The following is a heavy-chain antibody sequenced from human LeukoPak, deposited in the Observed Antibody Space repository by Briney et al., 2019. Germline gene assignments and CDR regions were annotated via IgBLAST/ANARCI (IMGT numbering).Heavy chain of an antibody. J-gene: IGHJ6*02. V-gene: IGHV3-48*01. CDR2: ISSSSSTI. CDR3: AKNSPTIFPAPGV. D-gene: IGHD3-3*01. CDR1: GFIFSDYN. Sequence: GGSLRLSCAASGFIFSDYNMNWLRQAPGKGLEWVSYISSSSSTIYYADSVKGRFTISRDNAKNSLYLVMNSLRVEDTAVYYCAKNSPTIFPAPGVWGQGTTVTVSS.